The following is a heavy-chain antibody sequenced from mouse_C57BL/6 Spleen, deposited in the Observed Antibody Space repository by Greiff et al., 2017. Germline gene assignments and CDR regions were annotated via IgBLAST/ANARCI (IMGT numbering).Heavy chain of an antibody. D-gene: IGHD2-4*01. CDR3: ARYNDYDEWYFDV. CDR1: GFTFTDYY. V-gene: IGHV7-3*01. J-gene: IGHJ1*03. Sequence: EVKLVESGGGLVQPGGSLSLSCAASGFTFTDYYMSWVRQPPGKALEWLGFIRNKANGYTTEYSASVKGRFTISRDNSQSILYLQMNALRAEDSATYYCARYNDYDEWYFDVWGTGTTVTVSS. CDR2: IRNKANGYTT.